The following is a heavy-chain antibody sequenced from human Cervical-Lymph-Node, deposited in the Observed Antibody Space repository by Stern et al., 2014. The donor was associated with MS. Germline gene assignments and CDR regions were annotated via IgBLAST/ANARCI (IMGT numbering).Heavy chain of an antibody. V-gene: IGHV5-51*03. CDR3: ARRGDGYNYYFDF. Sequence: EVQEVQSGAEVKRPGESLKISCKGSGYSFTNYWIGWVRQMPGKGLEWMGLIYPGDSATTYSPSFQGRVTFSVDKSINAAYLQWGSLWASDTAMYYCARRGDGYNYYFDFWGQGTLVTVSS. J-gene: IGHJ4*02. D-gene: IGHD5-24*01. CDR2: IYPGDSAT. CDR1: GYSFTNYW.